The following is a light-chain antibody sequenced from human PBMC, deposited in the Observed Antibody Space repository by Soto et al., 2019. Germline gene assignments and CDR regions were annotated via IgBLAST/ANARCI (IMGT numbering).Light chain of an antibody. CDR3: QHLKAYRYT. V-gene: IGKV1-9*01. J-gene: IGKJ2*01. Sequence: DIQLTQSPSFLSASVGDRVTITCRASQAISSSLAWYQHNPGKAPKLLIYAASTLQNGVPSSFSGSGSGTEFTLTSSSLQPEDFATYYCQHLKAYRYTFGEGTKVEIK. CDR2: AAS. CDR1: QAISSS.